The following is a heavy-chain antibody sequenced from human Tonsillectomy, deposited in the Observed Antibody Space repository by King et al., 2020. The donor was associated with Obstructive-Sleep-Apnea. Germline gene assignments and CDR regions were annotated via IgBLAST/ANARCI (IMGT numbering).Heavy chain of an antibody. CDR1: VFTFDDYA. V-gene: IGHV3-9*01. J-gene: IGHJ3*02. CDR2: ISWNSGSI. Sequence: VQLVESGGGLVQPGRSLRLSCAASVFTFDDYAMHWVRQAPGKGLEWVSGISWNSGSIGYADSVKGRFTISRDNAKKSLYLQMNSLRAEDTALYYCAKVRGREAGAGVGAFDSWGQGTMVTVSS. CDR3: AKVRGREAGAGVGAFDS. D-gene: IGHD6-13*01.